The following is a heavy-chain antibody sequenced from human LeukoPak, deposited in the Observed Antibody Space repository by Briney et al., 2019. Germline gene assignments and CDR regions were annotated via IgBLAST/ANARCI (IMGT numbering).Heavy chain of an antibody. CDR2: IGTAGDT. V-gene: IGHV3-13*01. Sequence: GGSLRLSCAASGFTFSSYDMHWVRQATGKGLEWVSAIGTAGDTYYPGSVKGRFTISRENAKNSLYLQMNSLRAGDTAVYYCARAGGQLLHGFGYFEYWGQGTLVTVSS. CDR3: ARAGGQLLHGFGYFEY. J-gene: IGHJ4*02. D-gene: IGHD6-13*01. CDR1: GFTFSSYD.